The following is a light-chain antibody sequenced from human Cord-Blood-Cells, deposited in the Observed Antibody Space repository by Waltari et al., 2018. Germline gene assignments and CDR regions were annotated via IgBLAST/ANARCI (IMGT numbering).Light chain of an antibody. CDR1: SSDVGGYNY. Sequence: QSALTQPRSVSGSPGQSVTISCTGTSSDVGGYNYVSWYQQHPGKAPKRMIDDVSKRPPGVPDRFPGSKSGNTASLTISGLQAEDEAEYYCCSYAGSYTYVFGTGTKVTVL. V-gene: IGLV2-11*01. J-gene: IGLJ1*01. CDR2: DVS. CDR3: CSYAGSYTYV.